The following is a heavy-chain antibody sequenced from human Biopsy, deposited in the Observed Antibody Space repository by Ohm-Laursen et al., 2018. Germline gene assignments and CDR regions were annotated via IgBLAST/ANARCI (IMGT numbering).Heavy chain of an antibody. CDR1: GFTLSDHN. CDR3: TLEGAGFDN. D-gene: IGHD3-10*01. V-gene: IGHV3-72*01. CDR2: TRNNGKTYTK. J-gene: IGHJ4*02. Sequence: SLRLSCAASGFTLSDHNMDWVRLAPGKGLEWVGRTRNNGKTYTKEYAASVKGRFTISRDDSKNSLYLQMNSLKTEDTAVYFCTLEGAGFDNWGQGTLVTVSS.